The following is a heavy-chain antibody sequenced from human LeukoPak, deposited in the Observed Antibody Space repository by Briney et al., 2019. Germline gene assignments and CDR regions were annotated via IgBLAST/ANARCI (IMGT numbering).Heavy chain of an antibody. J-gene: IGHJ6*02. V-gene: IGHV3-21*01. CDR1: GFTFSSYS. CDR3: ARGEMWFGELLPYYYYYGMDV. D-gene: IGHD3-10*01. Sequence: GGSLRLSCAASGFTFSSYSMNWVRQAPGKGLEWVSSISSSSSYIYYADSVKGRFTISRDNAKDSLYLQMNSLRAEDTAVYYCARGEMWFGELLPYYYYYGMDVWGQGTTVTVSS. CDR2: ISSSSSYI.